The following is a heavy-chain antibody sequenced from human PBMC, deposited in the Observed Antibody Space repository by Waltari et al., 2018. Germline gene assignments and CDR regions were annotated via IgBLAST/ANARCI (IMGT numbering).Heavy chain of an antibody. CDR3: ARERNYYYFDY. CDR1: GYTFTTYT. Sequence: EVQLVESGGGLVQPGGSLRLSCAVSGYTFTTYTIPWVRQAPGKGLEYVSAITGSGGTTYYANFVKGRFTISRDNSKNTVYLQMDSLRAEDMAVYYCARERNYYYFDYWGQGTLVTVSS. D-gene: IGHD3-10*01. J-gene: IGHJ4*02. CDR2: ITGSGGTT. V-gene: IGHV3-64*01.